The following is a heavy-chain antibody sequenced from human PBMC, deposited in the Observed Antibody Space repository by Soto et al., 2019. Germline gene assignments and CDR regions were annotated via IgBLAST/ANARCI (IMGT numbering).Heavy chain of an antibody. CDR3: TRDRGFGMDV. CDR1: GGSISGGRYY. V-gene: IGHV4-31*03. Sequence: QVPLQESGPGLVKPSQTLSLTCNVSGGSISGGRYYWNWIRQHPGKGLEWIGNIYDNGLTYYNPSLKGRVIISEDTSKNQFSLRLSSVTAADTAVYYCTRDRGFGMDVWGQGTTVTVSS. CDR2: IYDNGLT. J-gene: IGHJ6*02.